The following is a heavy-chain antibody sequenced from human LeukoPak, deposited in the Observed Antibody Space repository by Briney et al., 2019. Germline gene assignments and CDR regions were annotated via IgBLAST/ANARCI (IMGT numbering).Heavy chain of an antibody. Sequence: SETLSLTCTVSGGSISNSSYYWGWIRQPPGKGLEWIGSTYYSGSTYYNPSLKSRVTISVDTSKNQFSLKLSSVTAADTAVYYCATYGPQYFQHWGQGTLVTVSS. CDR2: TYYSGST. CDR1: GGSISNSSYY. D-gene: IGHD4-17*01. V-gene: IGHV4-39*07. CDR3: ATYGPQYFQH. J-gene: IGHJ1*01.